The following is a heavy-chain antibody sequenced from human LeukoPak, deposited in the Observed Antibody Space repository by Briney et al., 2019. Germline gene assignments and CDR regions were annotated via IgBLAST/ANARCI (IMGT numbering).Heavy chain of an antibody. D-gene: IGHD3-16*01. V-gene: IGHV4-30-4*08. CDR1: GGSISSGDYY. Sequence: SETLSLTCTVSGGSISSGDYYWSWIRQPPGKGLEWIGYIYYSGSTYYNPSLKSRVGISVDTSENQFSLKLSSVTAADTAVYYCARDQERAFGNFDCWGQGTLVTVSS. J-gene: IGHJ4*02. CDR2: IYYSGST. CDR3: ARDQERAFGNFDC.